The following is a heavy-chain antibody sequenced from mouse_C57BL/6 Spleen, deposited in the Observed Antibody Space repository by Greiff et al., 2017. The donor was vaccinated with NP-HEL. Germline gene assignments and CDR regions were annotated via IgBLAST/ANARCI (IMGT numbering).Heavy chain of an antibody. CDR2: IDPSDSYT. Sequence: QVQLQQPGAELVMPGASVKLSCKASGYTFTSYWMHWVKQRPGQGLEWIGEIDPSDSYTNYNQKFKGKSTLTVDKSSSTAYMQLSSLTSEDSAVDYCARRGGNYPFDYWGQGTTLTVSS. D-gene: IGHD2-1*01. CDR1: GYTFTSYW. CDR3: ARRGGNYPFDY. J-gene: IGHJ2*01. V-gene: IGHV1-69*01.